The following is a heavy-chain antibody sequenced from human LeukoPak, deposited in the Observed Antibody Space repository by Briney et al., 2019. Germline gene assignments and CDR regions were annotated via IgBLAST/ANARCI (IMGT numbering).Heavy chain of an antibody. D-gene: IGHD6-19*01. CDR2: ISGSGGNT. J-gene: IGHJ4*02. V-gene: IGHV3-53*01. Sequence: GGSLRLSCAASGFTVSSNYMSWVRQAPGKGLEWVSSISGSGGNTYYADSVKGRFTISRDSSKNTLYLQMNSLRAEDTAVYYCATRPTTISVTGLFDYWGQGTLVTVSS. CDR1: GFTVSSNY. CDR3: ATRPTTISVTGLFDY.